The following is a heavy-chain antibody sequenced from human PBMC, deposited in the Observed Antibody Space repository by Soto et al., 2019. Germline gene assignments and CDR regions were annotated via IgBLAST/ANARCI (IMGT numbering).Heavy chain of an antibody. CDR1: GGSISSGDYY. D-gene: IGHD2-15*01. V-gene: IGHV4-30-4*01. CDR2: IYYSGST. Sequence: QMQLQESGPELVKPSQTLSLTCTVSGGSISSGDYYWSWIRQPPGKGLEWIGYIYYSGSTNYNPSLKSRVTISVDTSKNQFSLKLSSVTAADTAVYYCARVRGRLLRFDPWGQGTLVTVSS. CDR3: ARVRGRLLRFDP. J-gene: IGHJ5*02.